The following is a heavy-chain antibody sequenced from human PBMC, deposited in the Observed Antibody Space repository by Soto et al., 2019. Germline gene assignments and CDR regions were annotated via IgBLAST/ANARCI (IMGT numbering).Heavy chain of an antibody. Sequence: QLQLQESGPGLVKPSETLSLTCTVSGGSISSSSYYWGWIRQPPGKGLEWIGSIYYSGYTYYNPSLKRRVTRSVDTSKKQFSRNLSSVTAADTAVYYCARHNGPLYVGYYYDMDVWGQGTTVTVSS. CDR3: ARHNGPLYVGYYYDMDV. CDR2: IYYSGYT. D-gene: IGHD3-16*01. CDR1: GGSISSSSYY. J-gene: IGHJ6*02. V-gene: IGHV4-39*01.